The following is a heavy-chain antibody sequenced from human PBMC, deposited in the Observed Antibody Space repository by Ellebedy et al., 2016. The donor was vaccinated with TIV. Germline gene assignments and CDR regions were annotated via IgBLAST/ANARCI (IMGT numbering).Heavy chain of an antibody. CDR1: GYTLTELS. D-gene: IGHD1-26*01. Sequence: AASVKVSCKVSGYTLTELSMHWVRQAPGKGLEWMGGFEPEDGETIYAQNVQGRVTMTEDTSTDRAYMELSSLRSEATAVYYCATGGKWELPGGPSFDYWGQGTLVTVSS. CDR3: ATGGKWELPGGPSFDY. V-gene: IGHV1-24*01. CDR2: FEPEDGET. J-gene: IGHJ4*02.